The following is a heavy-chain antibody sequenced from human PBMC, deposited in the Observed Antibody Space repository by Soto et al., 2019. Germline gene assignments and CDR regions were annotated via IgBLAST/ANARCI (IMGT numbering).Heavy chain of an antibody. Sequence: ASVKVSCKASGYTFTSYAMHWVRQAPGQRLEWMGWINAGNGNTKYSQKFQGRVTITRDTSASTAYMELSSLRSEDTAVYYCARDLRDVDANYYDSSGFDPWGQGTLVTVSS. CDR2: INAGNGNT. CDR1: GYTFTSYA. V-gene: IGHV1-3*01. J-gene: IGHJ5*02. CDR3: ARDLRDVDANYYDSSGFDP. D-gene: IGHD3-22*01.